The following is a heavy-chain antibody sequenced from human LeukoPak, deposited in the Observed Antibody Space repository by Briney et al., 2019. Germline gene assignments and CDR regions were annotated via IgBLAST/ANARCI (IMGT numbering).Heavy chain of an antibody. CDR2: IFYNGNT. J-gene: IGHJ2*01. CDR3: ARERPATENWYFDL. D-gene: IGHD1-26*01. Sequence: SETLSLTCTVSGGSISSYSWSWIRQPPGKGLEWIGYIFYNGNTNYNLSLKSRVTISLDTSKSQFSLKVSSVSAADTAVYYCARERPATENWYFDLWGRGTLVTVSS. CDR1: GGSISSYS. V-gene: IGHV4-59*01.